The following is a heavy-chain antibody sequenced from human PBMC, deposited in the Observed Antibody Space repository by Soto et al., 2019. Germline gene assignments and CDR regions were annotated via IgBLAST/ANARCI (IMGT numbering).Heavy chain of an antibody. V-gene: IGHV4-59*01. Sequence: QVQLQESGPGLVKPSETLSLTCTVSGGSITSYYWSWIRQPPGNGLEWIGYVFNSGITGYNPSLKSRVTISVDASKNLFSLKLISVTAADTAVYYCARDQNGSPYFDYWGQGTLVTVSS. CDR2: VFNSGIT. CDR1: GGSITSYY. J-gene: IGHJ4*02. CDR3: ARDQNGSPYFDY. D-gene: IGHD1-26*01.